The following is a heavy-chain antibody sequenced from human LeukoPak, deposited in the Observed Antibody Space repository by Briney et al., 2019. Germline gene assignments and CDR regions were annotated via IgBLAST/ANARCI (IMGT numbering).Heavy chain of an antibody. CDR3: ARDVSRLDYHDSSGYYP. CDR2: IIPIFGTA. V-gene: IGHV1-69*05. J-gene: IGHJ5*02. Sequence: ASVKVSCKASGGTFSSYAISWVRQAPGQGLEWMGGIIPIFGTANYAQKFQGRVTITTDESTSTAYMELSSLRSEDTAVYYCARDVSRLDYHDSSGYYPWGQGTLVTVSS. CDR1: GGTFSSYA. D-gene: IGHD3-22*01.